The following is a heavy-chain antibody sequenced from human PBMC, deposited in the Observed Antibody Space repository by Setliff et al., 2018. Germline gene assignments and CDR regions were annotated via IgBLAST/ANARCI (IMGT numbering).Heavy chain of an antibody. CDR3: TTSPISSGWHSNFDYNMDV. D-gene: IGHD6-19*01. J-gene: IGHJ6*02. CDR1: GYTFTNYY. Sequence: GASVKVSCKASGYTFTNYYMHWVRQAPGQGLEWMGIINPSGGSTSYAQKFQGRVTMTRDTSTSTVYMELSSLRSEDTAVYYCTTSPISSGWHSNFDYNMDVWGQGTTVTVSS. CDR2: INPSGGST. V-gene: IGHV1-46*03.